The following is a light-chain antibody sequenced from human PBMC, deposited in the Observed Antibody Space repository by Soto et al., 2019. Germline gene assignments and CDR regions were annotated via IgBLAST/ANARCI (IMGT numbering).Light chain of an antibody. Sequence: QSVLTQPASVSGSPGQSITISCTGTSSDVGGYNYVSWYQQHPGKAPRLMIYEVSNRPSGVSHRFSGSKSGNTASLTISGLQPEDEADYYCSSYTTSSTLVFGTGTKVTVL. CDR1: SSDVGGYNY. J-gene: IGLJ1*01. CDR3: SSYTTSSTLV. CDR2: EVS. V-gene: IGLV2-14*01.